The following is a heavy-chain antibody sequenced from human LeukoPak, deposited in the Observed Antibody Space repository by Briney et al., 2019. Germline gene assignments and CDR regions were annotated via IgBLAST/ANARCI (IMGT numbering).Heavy chain of an antibody. CDR1: GYTFTSYY. D-gene: IGHD1-26*01. V-gene: IGHV1-46*01. Sequence: GASVKVSCKASGYTFTSYYMHWVRQAPGQGLEWMGIINPSGGSTSYAQKFQGGVTMTRDTSTSTVYMELSSLRSEDTAVYYCARVTWELLSGDYWGQGTLVTVSS. CDR3: ARVTWELLSGDY. CDR2: INPSGGST. J-gene: IGHJ4*02.